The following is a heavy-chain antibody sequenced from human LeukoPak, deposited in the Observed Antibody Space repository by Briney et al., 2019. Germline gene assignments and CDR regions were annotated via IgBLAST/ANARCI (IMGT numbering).Heavy chain of an antibody. J-gene: IGHJ3*02. D-gene: IGHD6-13*01. Sequence: GGSLRLSCAASGFTFSSYAMSWVRQAPGKGLEWVADISGNGARTYYADSVRGRFTISRDNSKNTLYLQTNSLRAEDTAVYYCAKDSKGSSWLDAFDIWGQGTMVTVSS. CDR3: AKDSKGSSWLDAFDI. V-gene: IGHV3-23*01. CDR1: GFTFSSYA. CDR2: ISGNGART.